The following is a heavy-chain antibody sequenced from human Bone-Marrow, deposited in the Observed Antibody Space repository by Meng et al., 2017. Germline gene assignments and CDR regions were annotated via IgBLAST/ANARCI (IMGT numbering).Heavy chain of an antibody. J-gene: IGHJ4*02. V-gene: IGHV3-74*01. D-gene: IGHD3-10*01. Sequence: GEALILSCAASGFTFSRYWMFWVRQAPGKGLLWVSRINSDGSSTSYADSVKGRFTISRDNAKNTLYLQMNSLRADDTAVYYCARDVEHYYGSGRYYNDFAYWGQGSLVTVSS. CDR2: INSDGSST. CDR1: GFTFSRYW. CDR3: ARDVEHYYGSGRYYNDFAY.